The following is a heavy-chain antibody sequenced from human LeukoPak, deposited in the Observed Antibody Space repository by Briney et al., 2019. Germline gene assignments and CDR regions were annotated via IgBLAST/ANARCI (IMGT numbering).Heavy chain of an antibody. D-gene: IGHD3-22*01. CDR1: GFTLSSNY. CDR3: ARGPGDSSGYYLGY. V-gene: IGHV3-53*01. CDR2: IYSGGST. Sequence: GGSLRLSCAASGFTLSSNYMSWVRQAPGKGLEWVSVIYSGGSTYYADSVTGRFTTSRDNSKNTLYLQMNSLRAEDTAVYYCARGPGDSSGYYLGYWGQGTLVTAAS. J-gene: IGHJ4*02.